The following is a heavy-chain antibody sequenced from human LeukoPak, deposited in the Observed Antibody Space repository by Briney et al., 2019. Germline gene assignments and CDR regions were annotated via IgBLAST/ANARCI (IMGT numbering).Heavy chain of an antibody. Sequence: GGSLRLSCAASGFTFSDYNMNWVRQAPGKGLEWVSYITNGGSTIHHADSVKGRFTISRDKSKDTLYLQMNSLRAEDTAVYYCAKDATASPYFHWFDNWGQGTQVIVSS. CDR3: AKDATASPYFHWFDN. J-gene: IGHJ4*02. CDR2: ITNGGSTI. V-gene: IGHV3-11*01. CDR1: GFTFSDYN. D-gene: IGHD3-9*01.